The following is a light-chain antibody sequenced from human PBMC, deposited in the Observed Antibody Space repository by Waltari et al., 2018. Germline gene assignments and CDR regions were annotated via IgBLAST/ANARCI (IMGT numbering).Light chain of an antibody. CDR3: QQYGTSSS. J-gene: IGKJ5*01. V-gene: IGKV3-20*01. CDR2: GAS. CDR1: QSVGSNY. Sequence: IVLTQSPGTLSLSPGERATLSCRASQSVGSNYLVWYQQKPGQAPRRLIYGASNRATGIPDRFTGSGSGTDFTLTISRLEPEDFAVYYCQQYGTSSSFGQGTRLEIK.